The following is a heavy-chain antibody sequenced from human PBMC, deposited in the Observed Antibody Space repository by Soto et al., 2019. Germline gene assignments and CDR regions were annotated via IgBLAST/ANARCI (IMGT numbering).Heavy chain of an antibody. V-gene: IGHV3-30-3*01. CDR3: ARPSRGAYYYGSGSGY. D-gene: IGHD3-10*01. Sequence: GGSLRLSCAASGFTFSSYAMHWVHQAPGKGLEWVAVISYDGSNKYYADSVKGRFTISRDNSKNTLYLQMNSLRAEDTAVYYCARPSRGAYYYGSGSGYWGQGTLVTVSS. CDR2: ISYDGSNK. J-gene: IGHJ4*02. CDR1: GFTFSSYA.